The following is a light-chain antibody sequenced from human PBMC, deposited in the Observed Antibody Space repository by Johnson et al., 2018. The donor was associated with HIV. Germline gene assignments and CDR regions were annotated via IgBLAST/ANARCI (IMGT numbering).Light chain of an antibody. CDR3: ATWDTSLSASYV. V-gene: IGLV1-51*01. Sequence: QAALTQPPSVSAAPGQKVTISCSGSSSNIGNNYVSWYQQFPGTAPKLVIYDNNKRPPRIPDRFSCSQSGTSTTPSITGLHPGDEADYYCATWDTSLSASYVFGTGTKVTVL. J-gene: IGLJ1*01. CDR1: SSNIGNNY. CDR2: DNN.